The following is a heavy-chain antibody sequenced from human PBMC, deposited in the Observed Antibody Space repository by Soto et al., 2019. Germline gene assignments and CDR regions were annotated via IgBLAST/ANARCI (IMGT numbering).Heavy chain of an antibody. CDR3: ARDSPLGLYYFDY. J-gene: IGHJ4*02. Sequence: SVKVSCKASGGTFSSCTISWVRQAPGQGLEWMGRIIPILGIANYAQKFQGRVTITADKSTSTAYMELSSLRSEDTAVYYCARDSPLGLYYFDYWGQGTLVTVSS. V-gene: IGHV1-69*04. D-gene: IGHD3-3*02. CDR1: GGTFSSCT. CDR2: IIPILGIA.